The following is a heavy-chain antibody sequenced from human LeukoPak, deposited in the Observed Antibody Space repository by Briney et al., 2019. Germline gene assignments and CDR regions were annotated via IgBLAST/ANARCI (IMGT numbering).Heavy chain of an antibody. CDR2: ISGSGDST. V-gene: IGHV3-23*01. CDR1: GFTFSSYA. D-gene: IGHD3-22*01. CDR3: AKDDYYDSSGYLGY. J-gene: IGHJ4*02. Sequence: GGSLRLSCTASGFTFSSYAMSWVRQAPGKGLEWVSGISGSGDSTYNSDSVKGRFTISRDNSKNTLYLQMNSLRAEDTAVYYCAKDDYYDSSGYLGYWGQGTLVTVSS.